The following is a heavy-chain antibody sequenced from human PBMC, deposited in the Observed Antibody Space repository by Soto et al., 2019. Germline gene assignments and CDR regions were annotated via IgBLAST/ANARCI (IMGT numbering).Heavy chain of an antibody. D-gene: IGHD3-9*01. CDR3: VRDYLLTGFDT. CDR2: VYYSGST. Sequence: KPSETLSLTCSVSNGSISTYYWTWVRQPPGKGLEWIGYVYYSGSTNYNPSLKSRVAMSIDTSKNQFSLELKSVTAADTATYYCVRDYLLTGFDTWGQGTLVT. CDR1: NGSISTYY. J-gene: IGHJ5*02. V-gene: IGHV4-59*01.